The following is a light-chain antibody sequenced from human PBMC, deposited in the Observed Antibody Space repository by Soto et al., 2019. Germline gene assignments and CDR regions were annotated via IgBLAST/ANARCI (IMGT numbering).Light chain of an antibody. CDR2: DVS. CDR1: SRDVGGYNY. CDR3: SSYTSSSTLG. V-gene: IGLV2-14*01. J-gene: IGLJ2*01. Sequence: QSALTQPASVSGSPGQSITISCTGTSRDVGGYNYVSWYQQHPGKAPKLMIYDVSTRPSGVSNRFSGSKSGNTASLTISGLQAEDEADYYCSSYTSSSTLGFGGGTQLTVL.